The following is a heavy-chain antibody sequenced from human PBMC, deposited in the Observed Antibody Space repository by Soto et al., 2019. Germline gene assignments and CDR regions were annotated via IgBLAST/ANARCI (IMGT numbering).Heavy chain of an antibody. J-gene: IGHJ4*02. Sequence: EVQLVESGGGLVQPGGSLRLSCAASGFTFSSYSMNWVRQAPGKGLEWVSYISSSSSTIYYADSVKGRFTISRDNAKNSLYQQMNSRRAEDTAVYYCASQSSEWLLFASWGQGTLVTVSS. CDR3: ASQSSEWLLFAS. D-gene: IGHD5-12*01. CDR1: GFTFSSYS. CDR2: ISSSSSTI. V-gene: IGHV3-48*01.